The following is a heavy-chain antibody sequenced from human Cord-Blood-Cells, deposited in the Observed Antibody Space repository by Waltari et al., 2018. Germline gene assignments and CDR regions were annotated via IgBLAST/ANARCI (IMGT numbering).Heavy chain of an antibody. D-gene: IGHD2-2*01. CDR2: IYYSGST. CDR1: GGSISSSSYY. J-gene: IGHJ1*01. V-gene: IGHV4-39*01. Sequence: QLQLQESGPGLVKPSETLSLTCTVSGGSISSSSYYWGWIRQPPGKGLEWIGSIYYSGSTYYNPSLKSRVTISVDTSKNQFSLKLSSVTAADTAVYYCARHHWQRYCSSTSCYEYFQHWGQGTLVTVSS. CDR3: ARHHWQRYCSSTSCYEYFQH.